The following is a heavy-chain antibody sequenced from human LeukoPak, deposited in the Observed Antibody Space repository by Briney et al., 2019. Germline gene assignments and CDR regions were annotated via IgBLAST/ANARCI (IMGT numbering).Heavy chain of an antibody. CDR1: GFMFSSSW. V-gene: IGHV3-7*01. D-gene: IGHD3-9*01. CDR3: AREGPTGYHYSWIDP. J-gene: IGHJ5*02. CDR2: INQDGSVK. Sequence: GGSLRLSCAGSGFMFSSSWMTWVRQAPGKGLEWVANINQDGSVKYYVDSVRGRFTISRDNAKRSLYLQMNSLRAEDTAVYFCAREGPTGYHYSWIDPWGQGTLVVVSS.